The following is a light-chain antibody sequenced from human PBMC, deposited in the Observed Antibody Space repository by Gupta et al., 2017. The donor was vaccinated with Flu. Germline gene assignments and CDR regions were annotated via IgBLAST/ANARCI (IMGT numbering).Light chain of an antibody. J-gene: IGLJ2*01. CDR1: SSNIGAGYD. Sequence: VIISCTGSSSNIGAGYDVHWYQDVPGKAPRPLIFANHNRPSGVPERCSASRSGTSASRVIMGLQADDEADDYCQSYASSLTTYPFGGGTKLTVL. CDR2: ANH. V-gene: IGLV1-40*01. CDR3: QSYASSLTTYP.